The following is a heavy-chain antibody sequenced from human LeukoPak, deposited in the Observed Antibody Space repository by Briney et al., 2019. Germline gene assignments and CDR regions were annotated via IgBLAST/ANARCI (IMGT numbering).Heavy chain of an antibody. J-gene: IGHJ6*04. D-gene: IGHD3-10*01. CDR1: GYTFANFW. V-gene: IGHV5-51*01. CDR3: YVDV. Sequence: GESLKISCQGSGYTFANFWIAGVRQMPGKGLEWMGIIYPGDSDTRYSPSFQGQVTISADKSISTAYLQWSSLQASDTATYYYYVDVWGKGTTVTVSS. CDR2: IYPGDSDT.